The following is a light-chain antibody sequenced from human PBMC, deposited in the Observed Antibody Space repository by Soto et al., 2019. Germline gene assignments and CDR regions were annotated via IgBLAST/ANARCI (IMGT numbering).Light chain of an antibody. Sequence: SYELTQPPSVSVAPGETARITCGGNNIGSKSVHWYQQKPGQAPVLVIYYDGGRPSGIPERFSGSNSANTATLTISRVEAGDEADYYCQVWDSSSDHRLFGGGTKLTVL. CDR1: NIGSKS. CDR2: YDG. V-gene: IGLV3-21*04. CDR3: QVWDSSSDHRL. J-gene: IGLJ2*01.